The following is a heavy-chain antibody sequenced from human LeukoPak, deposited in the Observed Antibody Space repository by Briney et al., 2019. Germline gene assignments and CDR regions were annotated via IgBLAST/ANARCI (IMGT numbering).Heavy chain of an antibody. V-gene: IGHV3-23*01. CDR2: ISGSGGST. CDR3: ARKYYYGSGSYYKDY. CDR1: GFTFSSYA. J-gene: IGHJ4*02. D-gene: IGHD3-10*01. Sequence: GGSLRLSCAASGFTFSSYAMSWVRQAPGKGLEWVSAISGSGGSTYYADSVKGRFTISRDNSKNTLYLQMNSLRAEDTAVYYCARKYYYGSGSYYKDYWGQGTLVTVSS.